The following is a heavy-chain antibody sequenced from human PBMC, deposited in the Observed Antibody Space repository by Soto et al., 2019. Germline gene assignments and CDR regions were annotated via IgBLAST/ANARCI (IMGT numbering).Heavy chain of an antibody. D-gene: IGHD2-15*01. V-gene: IGHV1-8*01. Sequence: ASVKVSCKASGYTFTSYDINWVRQATGQGLEWMGWMNPNSGNTGYAQKFQGRVTMTRNTSISTAYMELSSLRSEDTAVYYCARGGGYCSGGSCYGGYYYYMDVWGKGTTVTVSS. CDR3: ARGGGYCSGGSCYGGYYYYMDV. CDR2: MNPNSGNT. CDR1: GYTFTSYD. J-gene: IGHJ6*03.